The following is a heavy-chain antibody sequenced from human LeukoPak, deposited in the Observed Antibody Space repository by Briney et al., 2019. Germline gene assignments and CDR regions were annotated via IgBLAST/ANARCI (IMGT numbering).Heavy chain of an antibody. Sequence: SETLSLTCTVSGGSISSYYWSWIRQPAGKGLEWIGRFYSGGSADYDPSLKSRVTMSVDTSKNQFSLKLSSVTAADTAVYYCARVYSGYDLPGSLANYYFDYWGQGTLVTVSS. J-gene: IGHJ4*02. V-gene: IGHV4-4*07. D-gene: IGHD5-12*01. CDR3: ARVYSGYDLPGSLANYYFDY. CDR1: GGSISSYY. CDR2: FYSGGSA.